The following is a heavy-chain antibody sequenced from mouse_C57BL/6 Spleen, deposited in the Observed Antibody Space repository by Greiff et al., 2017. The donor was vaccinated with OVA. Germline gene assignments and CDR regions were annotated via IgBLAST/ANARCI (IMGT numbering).Heavy chain of an antibody. D-gene: IGHD2-4*01. J-gene: IGHJ2*01. CDR2: ISNLAYSI. CDR1: GFTFSDYG. CDR3: ARRGDYVGGFDY. V-gene: IGHV5-15*01. Sequence: EVKLMESGGGLVQPGGSLKLSCAASGFTFSDYGMAWVRQAPRKGPEWVAFISNLAYSIYYADTVTGRFTISRENAKNTLYLEMRSLRSEDTAMYYCARRGDYVGGFDYWGQGTTLTVSS.